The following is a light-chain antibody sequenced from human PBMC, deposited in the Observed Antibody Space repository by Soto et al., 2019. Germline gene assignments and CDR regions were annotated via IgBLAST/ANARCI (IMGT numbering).Light chain of an antibody. CDR3: SSYTSSSTRV. J-gene: IGLJ3*02. CDR2: EVS. Sequence: QSVLTQRASVSGSPGQSITISCTGTSSDVGGYNYVSWYQQHPGKAPKLMIYEVSNRPSGVSNRFSGSKSGNTASLTISGLQAEDEADYYCSSYTSSSTRVFGAGTKLTVL. CDR1: SSDVGGYNY. V-gene: IGLV2-14*01.